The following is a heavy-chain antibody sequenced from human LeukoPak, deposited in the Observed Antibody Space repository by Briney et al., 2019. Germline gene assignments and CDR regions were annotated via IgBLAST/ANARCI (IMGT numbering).Heavy chain of an antibody. V-gene: IGHV3-21*01. J-gene: IGHJ3*02. CDR3: ARSTHYYDSTYTLAFDI. D-gene: IGHD3-22*01. CDR1: GFTFTNDW. Sequence: GGSLRLSCAASGFTFTNDWMNWVRQAPGKGLEWVSSISSSSSYIYYADSVKGRFTISRDNAKNSLYLQMNSLRAEDTAVYYCARSTHYYDSTYTLAFDIWGQGTMVTVSS. CDR2: ISSSSSYI.